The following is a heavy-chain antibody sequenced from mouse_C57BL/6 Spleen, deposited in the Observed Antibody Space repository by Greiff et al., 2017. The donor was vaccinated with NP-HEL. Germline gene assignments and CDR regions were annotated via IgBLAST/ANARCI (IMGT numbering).Heavy chain of an antibody. V-gene: IGHV1-55*01. CDR3: ASPLYYYGSSARDFDV. J-gene: IGHJ1*03. Sequence: VQLQQPGAELVKPGASVKMSCKASGYTFTSYWITWVKQRPGQGLEWIGDIYPGSGSTNYNEKFKSKATLTVDTSSSTAYMQLSSLTSEDSAVYYCASPLYYYGSSARDFDVWGTGTTVTVSS. CDR2: IYPGSGST. CDR1: GYTFTSYW. D-gene: IGHD1-1*01.